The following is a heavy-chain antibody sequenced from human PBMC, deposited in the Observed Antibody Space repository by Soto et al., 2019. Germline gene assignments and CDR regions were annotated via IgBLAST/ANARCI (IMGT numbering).Heavy chain of an antibody. D-gene: IGHD6-13*01. CDR2: IYHSGTT. V-gene: IGHV4-4*02. CDR1: GASISNTDW. CDR3: AIPGAGDFDY. Sequence: QVQLQESGPGLVEPSGTLSLTCAVSGASISNTDWWSGVRQRPGKGLEWIGEIYHSGTTNCDPSLKSRVTISMDKSKSQFSLKLTSVTAADTAVYYCAIPGAGDFDYWGQGTLVTVSS. J-gene: IGHJ4*02.